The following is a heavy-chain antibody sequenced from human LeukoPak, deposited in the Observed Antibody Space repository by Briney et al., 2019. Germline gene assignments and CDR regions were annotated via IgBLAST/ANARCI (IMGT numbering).Heavy chain of an antibody. CDR2: IRSKAYGGTT. CDR3: TREQVGATENFDY. D-gene: IGHD1-26*01. V-gene: IGHV3-49*04. J-gene: IGHJ4*02. CDR1: GFIFGDYA. Sequence: PGGSLRLSCTASGFIFGDYAMSWVRQAPGKGLEWVGFIRSKAYGGTTEYAASVKGRFTISRDDSKSIAYLQMNSLKTEDTAVYYCTREQVGATENFDYWGQGTLVTVSS.